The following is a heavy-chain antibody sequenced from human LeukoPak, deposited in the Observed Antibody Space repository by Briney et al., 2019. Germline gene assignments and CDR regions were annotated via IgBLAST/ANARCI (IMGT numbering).Heavy chain of an antibody. Sequence: PGGSLRLSCAASGFTFSSYAMHWVRQAPGKGLEWVAVISYDGSNKYYADSAKGRFTISRDNSENTLYLQMNSLRAEDTAVYYCAKDLRTTSGLGFFDYWGQGTLVTVSS. D-gene: IGHD4-17*01. V-gene: IGHV3-30-3*01. CDR2: ISYDGSNK. J-gene: IGHJ4*02. CDR1: GFTFSSYA. CDR3: AKDLRTTSGLGFFDY.